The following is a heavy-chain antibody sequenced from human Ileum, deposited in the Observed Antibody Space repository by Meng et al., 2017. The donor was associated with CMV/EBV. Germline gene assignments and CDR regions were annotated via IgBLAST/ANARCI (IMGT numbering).Heavy chain of an antibody. D-gene: IGHD1-7*01. CDR2: INPDTGGT. Sequence: QVQLVQSGADMKNPWASLMVSCKASGYTFTGYYMHWVRQAPGQGLEWMGRINPDTGGTNYAQKFQGRVTMTRDTSISTAYMELSRLTSDDTAVYFCMTVTGNYPYWGQGALVTAS. J-gene: IGHJ4*02. CDR1: GYTFTGYY. CDR3: MTVTGNYPY. V-gene: IGHV1-2*06.